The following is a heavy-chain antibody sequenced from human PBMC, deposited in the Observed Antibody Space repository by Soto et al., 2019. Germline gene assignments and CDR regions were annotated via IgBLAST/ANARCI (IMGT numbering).Heavy chain of an antibody. V-gene: IGHV3-23*01. Sequence: PVGSLRLSCASSVFTFSSYAMSCVRHAPGKWLEWVSAISGSGGSTYYADSVKGRFTISRDNSKNTLYLQMNSLRAEDTAVYYCAKDFSMWHDYGHSHFEDWGQGTLVTVSS. J-gene: IGHJ4*02. CDR3: AKDFSMWHDYGHSHFED. CDR1: VFTFSSYA. D-gene: IGHD4-17*01. CDR2: ISGSGGST.